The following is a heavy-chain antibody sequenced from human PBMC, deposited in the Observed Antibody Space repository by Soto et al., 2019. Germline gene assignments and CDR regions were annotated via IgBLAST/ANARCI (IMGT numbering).Heavy chain of an antibody. Sequence: EVQLVESGGGLVQPGGSLRLSCAASGFTFSSYWMHWVRQAPGKGLVWVSRINSDGSCTSYADSVKGRFTISRDNAKNTLYLQMNSLRAEDTAVYYCARDGPKNCGGDCYYGYWGQGTLVTVSS. CDR2: INSDGSCT. CDR1: GFTFSSYW. J-gene: IGHJ4*02. CDR3: ARDGPKNCGGDCYYGY. V-gene: IGHV3-74*01. D-gene: IGHD2-21*02.